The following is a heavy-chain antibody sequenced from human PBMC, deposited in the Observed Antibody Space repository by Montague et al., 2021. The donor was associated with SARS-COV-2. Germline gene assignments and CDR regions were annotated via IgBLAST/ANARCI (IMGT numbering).Heavy chain of an antibody. CDR1: GDSITNHY. CDR3: ARDRFDFGAGRQGTIDF. CDR2: MHFTGKT. Sequence: SETRSLTCSVSGDSITNHYWSWIRQPAGKGLEWIGRMHFTGKTNLSPFFSSRLTMSADTSKNQFSLKLTSVTAADTAIYFCARDRFDFGAGRQGTIDFWGQGALVTVSS. D-gene: IGHD3-10*01. V-gene: IGHV4-4*07. J-gene: IGHJ4*02.